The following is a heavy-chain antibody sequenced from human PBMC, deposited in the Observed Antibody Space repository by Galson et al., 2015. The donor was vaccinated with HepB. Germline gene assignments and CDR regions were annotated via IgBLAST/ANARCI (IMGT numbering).Heavy chain of an antibody. CDR3: AKDSSGPYTSIWYGNTLDY. V-gene: IGHV3-30*02. D-gene: IGHD6-13*01. Sequence: SLRLSCAASGFSFFNYGMHWVRQAPGKGLEWVAFISYDGSNKYYGDSVKGRFTISRDNSNKMVYLQMNSLRAEDTAVYYCAKDSSGPYTSIWYGNTLDYWGQGTLVTVSS. CDR1: GFSFFNYG. CDR2: ISYDGSNK. J-gene: IGHJ4*02.